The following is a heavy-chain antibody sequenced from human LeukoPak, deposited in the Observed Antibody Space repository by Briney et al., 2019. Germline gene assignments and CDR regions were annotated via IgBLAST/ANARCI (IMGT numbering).Heavy chain of an antibody. V-gene: IGHV1-46*01. J-gene: IGHJ4*02. CDR3: AREVLSYYGSGSRPFIDY. Sequence: ASVKVSCKASGYTFTSYYMHWVRQAPGQGLEWMGIINPSGGSTSYAQKFQGRVTMTRDTSTSTVYMELSSLRSEDTAMYYCAREVLSYYGSGSRPFIDYWGQGTLVTVSS. CDR1: GYTFTSYY. D-gene: IGHD3-10*01. CDR2: INPSGGST.